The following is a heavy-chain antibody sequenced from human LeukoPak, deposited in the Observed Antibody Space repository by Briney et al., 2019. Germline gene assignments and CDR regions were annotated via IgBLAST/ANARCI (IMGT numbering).Heavy chain of an antibody. D-gene: IGHD6-19*01. CDR3: ATGRKGVPGSGGLFDY. Sequence: PGGSLRLSCAASGFTFSNYAMSWVRQAPGKGLEWVSSIGGNGYNTYYADSVKGRFTISRDNSKNTLYLQMNSLRAEDTAIYYCATGRKGVPGSGGLFDYWGQGTLVTVSS. CDR2: IGGNGYNT. V-gene: IGHV3-23*01. J-gene: IGHJ4*02. CDR1: GFTFSNYA.